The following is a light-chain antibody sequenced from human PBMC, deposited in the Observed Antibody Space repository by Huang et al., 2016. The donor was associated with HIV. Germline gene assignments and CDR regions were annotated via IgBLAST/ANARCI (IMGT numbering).Light chain of an antibody. Sequence: EIVLTQSPATLSLSPGERATLSCRASQSVREYLAWYQHKPGQAPRLLLYEASQRATGIPDRFSGSGSGTDFTLTISSLEPEDFAVYYCQERGNWPRFSFGPGTKVDIK. J-gene: IGKJ3*01. CDR3: QERGNWPRFS. CDR1: QSVREY. CDR2: EAS. V-gene: IGKV3-11*01.